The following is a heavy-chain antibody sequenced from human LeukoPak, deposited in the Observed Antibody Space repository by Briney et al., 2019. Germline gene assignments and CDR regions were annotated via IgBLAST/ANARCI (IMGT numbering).Heavy chain of an antibody. CDR1: GFTFSSYS. CDR3: ARDEMGAQRMIDY. Sequence: GGSLRLSCAASGFTFSSYSMNWVRQAPGKGLEWVSSISSSSTYIYYAGSLKGRFTISRDNAKNSLYLQMNSLRAEDTAVYYCARDEMGAQRMIDYWGQGTLVTVSS. CDR2: ISSSSTYI. V-gene: IGHV3-21*01. J-gene: IGHJ4*02. D-gene: IGHD1-26*01.